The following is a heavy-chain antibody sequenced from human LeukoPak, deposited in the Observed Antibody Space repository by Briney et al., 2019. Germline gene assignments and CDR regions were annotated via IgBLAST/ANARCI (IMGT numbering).Heavy chain of an antibody. CDR3: ARDPDDYYYDSNGYFDY. D-gene: IGHD3-22*01. CDR1: GYTFTSYA. CDR2: INTNTGNP. J-gene: IGHJ4*02. Sequence: ASVKVSCKASGYTFTSYAMNWVRQAPGQGLEWMGWINTNTGNPTYAQGFTGRFVFSLDTSVSTAYLQISSLKAEDTAVYYCARDPDDYYYDSNGYFDYWGQGTLVTVSS. V-gene: IGHV7-4-1*02.